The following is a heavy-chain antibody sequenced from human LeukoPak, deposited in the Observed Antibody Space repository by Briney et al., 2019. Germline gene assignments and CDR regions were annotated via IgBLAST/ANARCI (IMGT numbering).Heavy chain of an antibody. D-gene: IGHD6-19*01. Sequence: GGSLRLSCAASGFTFDDYGMSWVRQAPGKGLEWVSLIYSGGSTYYADSVKGRFTISRDNSKNTVYLQMNSLRAEDTAVYYCARVASSGAVAGTVDYWGQGTLVTVSS. CDR1: GFTFDDYG. CDR2: IYSGGST. CDR3: ARVASSGAVAGTVDY. V-gene: IGHV3-53*01. J-gene: IGHJ4*02.